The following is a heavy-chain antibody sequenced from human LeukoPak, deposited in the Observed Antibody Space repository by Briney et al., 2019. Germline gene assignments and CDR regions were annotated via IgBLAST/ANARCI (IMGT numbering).Heavy chain of an antibody. D-gene: IGHD6-13*01. Sequence: GGSLRLSCAASGFTFSSYAMHWVRQAPGKGLEWVAVISYDGSNKYYADSVKGRFTISRDNSKNTLYLQMNSLRAEDTAVYYCARDIGGSSWYYFDYWGQGTLVTVSS. J-gene: IGHJ4*02. V-gene: IGHV3-30-3*01. CDR2: ISYDGSNK. CDR3: ARDIGGSSWYYFDY. CDR1: GFTFSSYA.